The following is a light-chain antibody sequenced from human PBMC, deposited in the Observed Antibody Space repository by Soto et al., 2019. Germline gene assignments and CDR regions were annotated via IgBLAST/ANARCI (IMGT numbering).Light chain of an antibody. J-gene: IGKJ1*01. CDR2: DAS. V-gene: IGKV3-11*01. Sequence: EIVLTQSPATLSLSPGERATLSCRASQSVSSYLAWYQQKPGQAPRLLIYDASNRATGIPARFSGSGSGTDFTLTISRLEHEDFSVYYCQQRSNWSLTFGQGTKVEIK. CDR3: QQRSNWSLT. CDR1: QSVSSY.